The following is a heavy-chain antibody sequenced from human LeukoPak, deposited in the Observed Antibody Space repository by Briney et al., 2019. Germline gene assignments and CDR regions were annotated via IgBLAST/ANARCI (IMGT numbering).Heavy chain of an antibody. CDR3: ARCPLGGYYYDSSGYYYFDY. V-gene: IGHV1-69*13. CDR2: IIPIVGTA. J-gene: IGHJ4*02. D-gene: IGHD3-22*01. Sequence: SVKVSCKASGGTVSSYAISWVRQAPGQGLEWMGGIIPIVGTANYAQKLQSRITITEDESTSTAYMEMSSLRSEDTAVYYCARCPLGGYYYDSSGYYYFDYWGQGPLVTVSS. CDR1: GGTVSSYA.